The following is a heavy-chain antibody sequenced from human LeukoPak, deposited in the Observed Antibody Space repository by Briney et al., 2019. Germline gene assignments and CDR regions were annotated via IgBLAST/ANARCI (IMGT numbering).Heavy chain of an antibody. V-gene: IGHV4-4*02. CDR1: GGSIITTNW. D-gene: IGHD1-26*01. J-gene: IGHJ4*02. CDR3: ARESGAFSPFGF. Sequence: PSGTLSLTCAVSGGSIITTNWWSWVRQPPGKGLEWIGEVHLNGATNYNPSLESRVSMSIDKSKNQLSLELRSVSAADTAIYYCARESGAFSPFGFWGQGTLVTVSS. CDR2: VHLNGAT.